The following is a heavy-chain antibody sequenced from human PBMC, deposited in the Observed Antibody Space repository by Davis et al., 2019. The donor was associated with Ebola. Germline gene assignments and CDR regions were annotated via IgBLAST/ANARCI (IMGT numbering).Heavy chain of an antibody. V-gene: IGHV5-51*01. CDR3: TRSKDNVVEPVGFDS. CDR1: GYSFTGYW. D-gene: IGHD5-24*01. Sequence: PGGSLRLSCKASGYSFTGYWIGWVRQLPGKGLEWMGIMYPGDPETRYNPSFEGQVTISADKSISTVYLQWSSLKASDTAMYYCTRSKDNVVEPVGFDSWGQGTLITVSS. CDR2: MYPGDPET. J-gene: IGHJ5*01.